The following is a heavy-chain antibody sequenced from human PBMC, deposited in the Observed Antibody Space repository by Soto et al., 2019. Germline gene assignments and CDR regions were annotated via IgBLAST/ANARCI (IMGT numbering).Heavy chain of an antibody. CDR2: ISGSGGST. V-gene: IGHV3-23*01. J-gene: IGHJ6*02. Sequence: EVQLLESGGGLVQPGGSLRLSCAASGFTFSSYAMSWVRQAPGKGLEWVSAISGSGGSTYYADSVKGRFTISRDNSKNTLYLQMNRLRAEDTAVYYCAKDGRSSSWYTGGYYYGMDVWGQGTTVTVSS. CDR1: GFTFSSYA. CDR3: AKDGRSSSWYTGGYYYGMDV. D-gene: IGHD6-13*01.